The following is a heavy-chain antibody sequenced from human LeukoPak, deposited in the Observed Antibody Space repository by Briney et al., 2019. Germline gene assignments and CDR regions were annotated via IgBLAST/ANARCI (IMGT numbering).Heavy chain of an antibody. CDR3: AREKKSSTSMDY. V-gene: IGHV3-21*01. CDR1: GFTFSSYS. CDR2: ISSSSSYI. D-gene: IGHD2-2*01. Sequence: GGSLRLSCAASGFTFSSYSMNWVRQAPGKGLEWVSSISSSSSYIYYADSVKGRFTISRDNAKNSLYLQMNSLRAEDTAVYYCAREKKSSTSMDYWGQGTLVTVST. J-gene: IGHJ4*02.